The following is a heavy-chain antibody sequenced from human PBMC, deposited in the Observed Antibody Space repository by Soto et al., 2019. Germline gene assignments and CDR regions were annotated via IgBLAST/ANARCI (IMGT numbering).Heavy chain of an antibody. D-gene: IGHD2-8*01. CDR1: GFTFTSSA. J-gene: IGHJ4*02. CDR3: AADATAWQQMVPSDY. Sequence: VASVKVSCKASGFTFTSSAFQWVRQARGQRLEWIGWIAVGSGYTNYAQRFQDRVTLTRDMSTATTYMELSRLTSGHTAIYYCAADATAWQQMVPSDYWGQGTLVTVSS. V-gene: IGHV1-58*01. CDR2: IAVGSGYT.